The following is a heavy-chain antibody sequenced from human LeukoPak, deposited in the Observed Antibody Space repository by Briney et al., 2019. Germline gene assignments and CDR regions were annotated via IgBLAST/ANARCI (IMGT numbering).Heavy chain of an antibody. V-gene: IGHV4-30-4*08. J-gene: IGHJ4*02. CDR3: ARGRLYYDSSGYYPNFDY. D-gene: IGHD3-22*01. Sequence: SQTLSLTCTVSGGSISSGDYYWSWIRQPPGKGLEWIGYIYYSGSTYYNPSLKSRVTISVDTSKNQFSLKLSSVTAADTAVYYCARGRLYYDSSGYYPNFDYWGQGTLATVSS. CDR1: GGSISSGDYY. CDR2: IYYSGST.